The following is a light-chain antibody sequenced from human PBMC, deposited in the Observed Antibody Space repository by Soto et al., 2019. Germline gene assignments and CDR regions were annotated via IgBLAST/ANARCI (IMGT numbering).Light chain of an antibody. J-gene: IGLJ2*01. CDR3: SSYTSSSTLYVV. Sequence: QSALTQPASVSGSPGQSINISCTGTNSDVGGYNYVSWYQQHPGKAPKLMIYDVSDRPSGISNRFSGSKSGNTASLTISGLQAEDEADYYCSSYTSSSTLYVVFGGGTKVTVL. CDR2: DVS. CDR1: NSDVGGYNY. V-gene: IGLV2-14*01.